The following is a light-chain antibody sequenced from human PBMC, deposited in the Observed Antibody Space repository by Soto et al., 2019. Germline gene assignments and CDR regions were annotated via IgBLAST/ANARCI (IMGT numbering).Light chain of an antibody. CDR3: QSYDSSLSGFYV. J-gene: IGLJ1*01. Sequence: QSVLTQPASVSGSPGQSITISCTGTSSDVGAYDFVSWYQQHPDKAPKLMIYEVSNRPSGVSNRFSGSKSVNTATLTISGLQAEDEADYYCQSYDSSLSGFYVFGTGTKVTVL. CDR2: EVS. V-gene: IGLV2-14*03. CDR1: SSDVGAYDF.